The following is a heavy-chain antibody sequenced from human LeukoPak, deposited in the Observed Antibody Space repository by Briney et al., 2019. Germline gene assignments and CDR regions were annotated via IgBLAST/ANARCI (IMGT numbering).Heavy chain of an antibody. J-gene: IGHJ6*03. CDR2: INHSGST. CDR3: ARERPTYYDILTGYRRAYYYYMDV. CDR1: GGSFSGYY. D-gene: IGHD3-9*01. V-gene: IGHV4-34*01. Sequence: SETLSLTCAVYGGSFSGYYRSWIRQPPGKGLEWIGEINHSGSTNYNPSLKSRVTISVDTSKNQFSLKLSSVTAADTAVYYCARERPTYYDILTGYRRAYYYYMDVWGKGTTVTVSS.